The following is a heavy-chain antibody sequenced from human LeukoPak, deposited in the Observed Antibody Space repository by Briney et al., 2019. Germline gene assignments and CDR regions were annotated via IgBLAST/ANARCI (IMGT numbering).Heavy chain of an antibody. CDR2: ISGSGGST. J-gene: IGHJ3*02. CDR3: AKEACGGDCYPDAFDI. CDR1: GFTFSSYA. V-gene: IGHV3-23*01. D-gene: IGHD2-21*02. Sequence: GGSLRLSCAASGFTFSSYAMSWVRQAPGKGLEWVSAISGSGGSTYYADSVKGRFTISRDNSKNTLYLQMNSLRAEDTAVYYCAKEACGGDCYPDAFDIWGQGTMVTVSS.